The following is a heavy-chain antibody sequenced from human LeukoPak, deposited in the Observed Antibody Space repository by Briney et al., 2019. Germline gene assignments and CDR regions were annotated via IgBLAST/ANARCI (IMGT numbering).Heavy chain of an antibody. D-gene: IGHD3-22*01. V-gene: IGHV1-18*01. CDR1: GYTFTSYG. Sequence: ASVKVSCKVSGYTFTSYGISWVRQAPGQGLEWMGWISAYNGNTNYAQKLQGRVTMTTDTSTSTAYMELRSLRSDDTAVYYCARVKGGYYDSSGPIDYWGQGTLVTVSS. CDR3: ARVKGGYYDSSGPIDY. J-gene: IGHJ4*02. CDR2: ISAYNGNT.